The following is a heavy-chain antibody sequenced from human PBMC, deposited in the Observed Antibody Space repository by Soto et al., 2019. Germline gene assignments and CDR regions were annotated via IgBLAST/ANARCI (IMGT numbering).Heavy chain of an antibody. CDR3: AKEGPITNWYFDY. D-gene: IGHD1-1*01. CDR2: ISYDGNVA. J-gene: IGHJ4*02. Sequence: QVQLVESGGGVVQPGRSLRLSCAASGFTFSNYGMHWVRQAPGKGLEWVIVISYDGNVAYYADSVKGRFTISRDNSKNPLYLQMNSLRTEDTARYYCAKEGPITNWYFDYWGQGTLVTVSS. V-gene: IGHV3-30*18. CDR1: GFTFSNYG.